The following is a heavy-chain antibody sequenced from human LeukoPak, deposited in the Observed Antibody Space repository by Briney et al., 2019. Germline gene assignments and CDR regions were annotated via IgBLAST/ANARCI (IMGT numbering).Heavy chain of an antibody. CDR1: GGSSSNDY. CDR3: ARARTGFDL. J-gene: IGHJ5*02. V-gene: IGHV4-59*01. CDR2: IYYTGST. Sequence: SETLSLTCTVSGGSSSNDYWSWLRQPPGKGLECIGYIYYTGSTNYNPPLKSRVTISVDTSKNQLSLKLSSVTAADSAVYYCARARTGFDLWGQGALVTVSS. D-gene: IGHD1-1*01.